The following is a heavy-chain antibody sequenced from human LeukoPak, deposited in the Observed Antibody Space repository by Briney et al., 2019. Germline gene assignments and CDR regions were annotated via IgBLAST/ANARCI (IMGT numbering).Heavy chain of an antibody. J-gene: IGHJ4*02. Sequence: SETLSLTCTVSGGSISRYYWSWTRQPPGKGLEWIGYIYYSGSTNYNPSLKSRVTISVDTSKNQFSLKLSSVTAADTAVYYCARDHYDSSGYYSFDYWGQGTLVTVSS. CDR3: ARDHYDSSGYYSFDY. D-gene: IGHD3-22*01. CDR1: GGSISRYY. CDR2: IYYSGST. V-gene: IGHV4-59*01.